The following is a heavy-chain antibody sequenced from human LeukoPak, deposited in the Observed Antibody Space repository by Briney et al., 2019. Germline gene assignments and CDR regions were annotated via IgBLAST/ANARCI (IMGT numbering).Heavy chain of an antibody. CDR3: ARGVAAAWRGLDWFDP. J-gene: IGHJ5*02. CDR2: INHSGST. D-gene: IGHD6-13*01. CDR1: GGSFSGYY. V-gene: IGHV4-34*01. Sequence: ASETLSLTCAVYGGSFSGYYWSWIRQPPGKGLEWIGEINHSGSTNYDPSLKSRVTISVDTSKNQFSLKLRSVTAADTAVYYCARGVAAAWRGLDWFDPWGQGTLVTVSS.